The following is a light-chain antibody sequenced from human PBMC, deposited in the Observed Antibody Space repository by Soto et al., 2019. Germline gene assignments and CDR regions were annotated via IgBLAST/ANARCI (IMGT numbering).Light chain of an antibody. J-gene: IGLJ3*02. Sequence: QSALAQPASVSGSPGQSITISCTGTSSDVGGYKYVSWYQHHPGQAPNLMIHAVNSRPSGVSTRFSGSKSGNTASLTISGLQPEDEADYYCSSYTSSSTWVFGGGTKVTVL. CDR3: SSYTSSSTWV. V-gene: IGLV2-14*01. CDR2: AVN. CDR1: SSDVGGYKY.